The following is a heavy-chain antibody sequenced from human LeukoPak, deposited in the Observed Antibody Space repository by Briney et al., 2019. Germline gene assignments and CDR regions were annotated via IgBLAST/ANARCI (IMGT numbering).Heavy chain of an antibody. V-gene: IGHV1-2*06. Sequence: GASVKVSCKASGYTFTGYYMHWVRQAPGQGLEWMGRINPNSGGTNYAQKFQGRVTMTRDTTISTAYMELSRLRSDDTAVYYCARPYYYDSSGYYSWAQGTLVTVSS. CDR3: ARPYYYDSSGYYS. CDR2: INPNSGGT. J-gene: IGHJ4*02. D-gene: IGHD3-22*01. CDR1: GYTFTGYY.